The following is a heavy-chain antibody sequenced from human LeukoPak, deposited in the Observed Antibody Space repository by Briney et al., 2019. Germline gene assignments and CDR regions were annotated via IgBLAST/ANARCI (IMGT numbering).Heavy chain of an antibody. CDR2: INHSGST. D-gene: IGHD3-3*01. J-gene: IGHJ3*02. CDR1: GYSISSGYY. V-gene: IGHV4-38-2*02. Sequence: SETLSLTCTVSGYSISSGYYWGWIRQPPGKGLEWSGEINHSGSTNYSPSLKSRVTISVDTSKNQFSLKLSSVTAADTAVYYCARGDFWSGYPGARDAFDIWGQGTMVTVSS. CDR3: ARGDFWSGYPGARDAFDI.